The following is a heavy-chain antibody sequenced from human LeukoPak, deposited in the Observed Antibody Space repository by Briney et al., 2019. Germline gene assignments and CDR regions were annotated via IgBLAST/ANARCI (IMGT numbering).Heavy chain of an antibody. D-gene: IGHD3-22*01. Sequence: SETLSLTCTVSGGSISTSSYYWGWIRQPPGKGLEWIGSIYYSGSTYYNPSLKSRVTISVDTSKNQFSLKLSPVTAADTAVYYCAREVSSSGYYRFDHYHMDVWGKGTTVTVSS. V-gene: IGHV4-39*07. CDR1: GGSISTSSYY. CDR2: IYYSGST. J-gene: IGHJ6*03. CDR3: AREVSSSGYYRFDHYHMDV.